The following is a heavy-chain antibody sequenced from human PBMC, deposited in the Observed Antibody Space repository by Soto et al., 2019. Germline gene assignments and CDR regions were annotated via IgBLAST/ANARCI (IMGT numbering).Heavy chain of an antibody. CDR2: IYYSGST. D-gene: IGHD3-22*01. CDR1: GGSISSSSYY. J-gene: IGHJ4*02. Sequence: SETLSLICTVSGGSISSSSYYWGWIRQPPGKGLEWIGSIYYSGSTYYNPSLKSRVTISVDTSKNQFSLKLSSVTAADTAVYYCARHAYYYDSWGQGTLVTVSS. V-gene: IGHV4-39*01. CDR3: ARHAYYYDS.